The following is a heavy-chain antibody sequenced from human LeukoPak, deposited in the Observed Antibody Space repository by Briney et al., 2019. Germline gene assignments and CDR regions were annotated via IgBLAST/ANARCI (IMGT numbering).Heavy chain of an antibody. CDR3: AKGYYYDSSGHYYLIDY. CDR1: GFTFSTYA. Sequence: GGSLRLSCAASGFTFSTYAMTWVRQAPGKGLEWVSAISGSGGSTYYSDSVKGRFTISRDNSKNTLYLQMNSLRAEDTAVYYCAKGYYYDSSGHYYLIDYWGQGTLVTVSS. D-gene: IGHD3-22*01. J-gene: IGHJ4*02. CDR2: ISGSGGST. V-gene: IGHV3-23*01.